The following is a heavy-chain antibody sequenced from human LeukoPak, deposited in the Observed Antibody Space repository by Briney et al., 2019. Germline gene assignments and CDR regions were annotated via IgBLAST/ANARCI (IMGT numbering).Heavy chain of an antibody. J-gene: IGHJ5*02. CDR3: ASLDTSMA. CDR1: GFTFSRNN. D-gene: IGHD5-18*01. V-gene: IGHV3-64*01. CDR2: ITGNGGDT. Sequence: GGSLRLSCAASGFTFSRNNMHWVRQAPGKELEYVSSITGNGGDTYYANSVKGRFTISRDNSKNMLYLQMGSLRTEDMGVYYCASLDTSMAWGQGTLVIVSS.